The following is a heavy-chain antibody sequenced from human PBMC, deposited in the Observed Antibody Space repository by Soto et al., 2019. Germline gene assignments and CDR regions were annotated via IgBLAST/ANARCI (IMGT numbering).Heavy chain of an antibody. Sequence: ASVKVSCKASGYTFTSYGISWVRQDPGQGLEWMGWISAYNGNTNYAQKLQGRVTITTDTSTSTAYMELRSLRSDDTAVYYCARELLRFLEWLSPYYYYYGMDVWGQGTTVTVSS. J-gene: IGHJ6*02. CDR3: ARELLRFLEWLSPYYYYYGMDV. CDR2: ISAYNGNT. CDR1: GYTFTSYG. D-gene: IGHD3-3*01. V-gene: IGHV1-18*01.